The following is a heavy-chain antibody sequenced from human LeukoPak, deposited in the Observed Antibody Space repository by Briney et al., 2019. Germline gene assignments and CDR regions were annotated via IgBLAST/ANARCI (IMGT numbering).Heavy chain of an antibody. CDR3: AKVFGTDYSDY. CDR1: GFTFSSYA. Sequence: GGSLRLSCAASGFTFSSYAMRWVRQAPGKGLEWVSGISNNGGATYYADSVGGRFTISRDNSKNTLYLQMNSLRAGDTAIYYCAKVFGTDYSDYWGQGTLVTVSS. D-gene: IGHD3-10*01. J-gene: IGHJ4*02. V-gene: IGHV3-23*01. CDR2: ISNNGGAT.